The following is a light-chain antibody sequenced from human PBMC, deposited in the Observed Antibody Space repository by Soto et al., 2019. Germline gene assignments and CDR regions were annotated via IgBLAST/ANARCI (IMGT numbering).Light chain of an antibody. J-gene: IGLJ2*01. CDR3: SSYTSSSHVV. CDR1: SSDVCGYNY. CDR2: DVS. V-gene: IGLV2-14*01. Sequence: QSALTQPASVSGSPGQSITISCTGTSSDVCGYNYVSWYQQHPGKAPKIMIYDVSNRPSGVSNRFSGSKSGNTASLTISGLQAEDEADYYCSSYTSSSHVVFGGGTKLTVL.